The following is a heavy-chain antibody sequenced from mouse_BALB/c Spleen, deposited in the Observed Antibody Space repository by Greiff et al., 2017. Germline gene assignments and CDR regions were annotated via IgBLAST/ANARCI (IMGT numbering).Heavy chain of an antibody. CDR1: GFTFSSFG. CDR2: ISSGSSTI. J-gene: IGHJ4*01. Sequence: EVKLMESGGGLVQPGGSRKLSCAASGFTFSSFGMHWVRQAPEKGLEWVAYISSGSSTIYYADTVKGRFTISRDNPKNTLFLQMTSLRSEDTAMYYCARWDYYAMDYWGQGTSVTVSS. V-gene: IGHV5-17*02. CDR3: ARWDYYAMDY.